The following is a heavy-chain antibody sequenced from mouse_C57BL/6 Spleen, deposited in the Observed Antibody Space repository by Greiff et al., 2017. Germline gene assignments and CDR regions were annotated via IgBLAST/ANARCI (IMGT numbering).Heavy chain of an antibody. Sequence: QVQLKQSGAELVKPGASVKISCKASGYAFSSYWMNWVKQRPGKGLEWIGQIYPGDGDTNYNGKFKGKATLTAAKSSRTAYMQLSSLTSEDSAVYFCAPYYGSSLGFAYWGQGTLVTVSA. V-gene: IGHV1-80*01. CDR1: GYAFSSYW. J-gene: IGHJ3*01. D-gene: IGHD1-1*01. CDR2: IYPGDGDT. CDR3: APYYGSSLGFAY.